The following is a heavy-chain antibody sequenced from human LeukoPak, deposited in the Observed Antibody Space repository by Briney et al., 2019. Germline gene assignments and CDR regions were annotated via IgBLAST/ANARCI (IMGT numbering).Heavy chain of an antibody. CDR2: IIPIFGTA. CDR3: ARVKGSIAAAGGDY. Sequence: ASVKVSCKASGGTFSSYAISWERQATGQGLEWMGGIIPIFGTANYAQKFQGRVTITADESTSTAYMELSSLRSEDTAVYYCARVKGSIAAAGGDYWGQGTLVTVSS. V-gene: IGHV1-69*01. CDR1: GGTFSSYA. D-gene: IGHD6-13*01. J-gene: IGHJ4*02.